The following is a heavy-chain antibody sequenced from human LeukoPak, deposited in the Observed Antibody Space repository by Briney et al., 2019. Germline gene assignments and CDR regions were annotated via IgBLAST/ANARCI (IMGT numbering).Heavy chain of an antibody. CDR3: ARYYGDTSGEN. CDR1: GYTFTSYG. CDR2: ISAYNGNT. D-gene: IGHD4-17*01. J-gene: IGHJ4*02. Sequence: ASLKLSCKASGYTFTSYGISWVRQAPGQGLEWMGWISAYNGNTNYAQKLQGRVTMTKDTSTSTAYMEMTSLRSDDTAVYYCARYYGDTSGENWGQGTLVTVSS. V-gene: IGHV1-18*01.